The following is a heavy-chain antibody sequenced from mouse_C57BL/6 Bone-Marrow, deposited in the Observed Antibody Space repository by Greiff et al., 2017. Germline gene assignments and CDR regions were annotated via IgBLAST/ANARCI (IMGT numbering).Heavy chain of an antibody. CDR1: GFTFSDYY. CDR3: AREGTTGYYFDY. Sequence: EVQRVESEGGLVQPGSSMKLSCTASGFTFSDYYMAWVRQVPEKGLEWVANINYDGSSTYYLDSLKSRFIISRDNAKNILYLQMSSLKSADTATYYCAREGTTGYYFDYWGQGTTLTVSS. V-gene: IGHV5-16*01. J-gene: IGHJ2*01. CDR2: INYDGSST. D-gene: IGHD2-12*01.